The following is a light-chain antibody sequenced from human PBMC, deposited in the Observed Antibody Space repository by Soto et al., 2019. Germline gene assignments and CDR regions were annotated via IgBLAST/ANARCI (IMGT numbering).Light chain of an antibody. Sequence: QSVLTQPASVSGSPGQSITISCTGTSSDVGSYNYVSWYQQHPGKAPKLMIYDGSNRPSGVSSRFSGSKSGNTASLTISGLQAEDEADYYCSSYTSSSTVFGTGTKVTVL. CDR2: DGS. J-gene: IGLJ1*01. V-gene: IGLV2-14*03. CDR1: SSDVGSYNY. CDR3: SSYTSSSTV.